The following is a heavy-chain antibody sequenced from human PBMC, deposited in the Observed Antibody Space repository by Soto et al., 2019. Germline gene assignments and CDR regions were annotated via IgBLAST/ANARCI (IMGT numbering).Heavy chain of an antibody. CDR3: ARESEDLTSNFDY. Sequence: EVQLVESGGGLVQPGGSLRLSCGGSGFTFSSYWMSWVRQAPGKGLEWVSSISSTTNYIYYGDSMKGRFTISRDNAKNSLYLEMNSLRAEDTAVYYCARESEDLTSNFDYWGQGTLVTVSS. J-gene: IGHJ4*02. V-gene: IGHV3-21*06. CDR2: ISSTTNYI. CDR1: GFTFSSYW.